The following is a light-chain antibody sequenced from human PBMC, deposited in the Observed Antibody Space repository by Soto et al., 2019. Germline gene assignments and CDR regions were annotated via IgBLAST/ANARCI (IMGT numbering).Light chain of an antibody. CDR3: QQRSNWPIT. V-gene: IGKV3-11*01. J-gene: IGKJ5*01. CDR1: QSVRSN. Sequence: EIVMTQSPATLSVSPGERATLSCRASQSVRSNLAWYQQKPGQAPRLVIYAASTRATGIPARFSGSGSGTDFTLTISSLEPEDFAVYYCQQRSNWPITFGQGTRLEIK. CDR2: AAS.